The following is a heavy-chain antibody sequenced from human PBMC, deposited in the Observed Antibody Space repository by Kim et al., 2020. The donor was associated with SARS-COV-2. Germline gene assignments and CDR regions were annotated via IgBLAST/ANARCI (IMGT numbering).Heavy chain of an antibody. Sequence: ASVKVSCKASGYTFTSYAMHWVRQAPGQRLEWMGWINAGNGNTKYSQKFQGRVTITRDTSASTAYMELSSLRSEDTAVYYCARVISKQWLVYHDAFDIWGQGTMVTVSS. CDR1: GYTFTSYA. J-gene: IGHJ3*02. D-gene: IGHD6-19*01. CDR2: INAGNGNT. CDR3: ARVISKQWLVYHDAFDI. V-gene: IGHV1-3*01.